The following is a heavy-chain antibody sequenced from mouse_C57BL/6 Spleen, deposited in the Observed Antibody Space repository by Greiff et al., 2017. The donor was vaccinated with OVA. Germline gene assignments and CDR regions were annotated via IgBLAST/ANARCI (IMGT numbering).Heavy chain of an antibody. CDR1: GYTFTDYY. CDR2: INPNNGGT. D-gene: IGHD1-1*01. Sequence: EVKLQQSGPELVKPGASVKISCKASGYTFTDYYMNWVKQSHGKSLEWIGDINPNNGGTSYNQKFKGKATLTVDKSSSTAYMELRSLTSEDSAVYYCASEAYYYGSSYGYFDVWGTGTTVTVSS. J-gene: IGHJ1*03. V-gene: IGHV1-26*01. CDR3: ASEAYYYGSSYGYFDV.